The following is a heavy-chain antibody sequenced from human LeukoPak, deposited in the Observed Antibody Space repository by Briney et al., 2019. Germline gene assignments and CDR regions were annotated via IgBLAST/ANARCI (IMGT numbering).Heavy chain of an antibody. Sequence: PSETLSLTCAAYGGSFSGYYWSWIRQPPGKGPEWIGEINHSGSTNYNPSLKSRVTISVDTSKNQFSLKLSSVTAADTAVYYCARGKGATKKKNWFDASGEGTLVTASS. J-gene: IGHJ5*02. D-gene: IGHD1-26*01. CDR2: INHSGST. V-gene: IGHV4-34*01. CDR1: GGSFSGYY. CDR3: ARGKGATKKKNWFDA.